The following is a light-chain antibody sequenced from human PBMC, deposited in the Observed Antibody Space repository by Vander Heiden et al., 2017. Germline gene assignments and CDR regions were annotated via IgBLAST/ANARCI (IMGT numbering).Light chain of an antibody. CDR3: ATWDDSLSGRV. Sequence: QSLLTQPPSASGTPGQRVTISCYGSSSNIGSNYVYWYQQLPGTAPKLLIYSNNQRPSGVPDRFSGSKSGTSASLAISGLRSEDESDYYCATWDDSLSGRVFGGGTKLTVL. V-gene: IGLV1-47*02. CDR2: SNN. CDR1: SSNIGSNY. J-gene: IGLJ3*02.